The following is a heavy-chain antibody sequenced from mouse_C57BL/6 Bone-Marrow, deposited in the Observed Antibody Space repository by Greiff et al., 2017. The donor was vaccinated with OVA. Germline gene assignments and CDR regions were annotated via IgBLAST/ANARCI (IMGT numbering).Heavy chain of an antibody. CDR3: ARIYYYGSTYFDV. CDR1: GYTFTDYY. Sequence: EVQLQQSGPELVKPGASVKISCKASGYTFTDYYMNWVKQSHGKSLEWIGDINPNNGGTSYNQKFKGKATLTVDKSSSTAYMELRSLTSEDSAVYYGARIYYYGSTYFDVWGTGTTVTVSS. V-gene: IGHV1-26*01. D-gene: IGHD1-1*01. J-gene: IGHJ1*03. CDR2: INPNNGGT.